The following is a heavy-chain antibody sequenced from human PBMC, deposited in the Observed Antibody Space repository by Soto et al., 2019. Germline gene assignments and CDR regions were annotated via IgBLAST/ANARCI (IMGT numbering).Heavy chain of an antibody. CDR3: ATWFGELLYY. J-gene: IGHJ4*02. CDR2: IYYSGST. Sequence: SETLSLTCTVSGGSISSGGYYWSWIRQHPGKGLEWIGYIYYSGSTYYNPSLKSRVTISVDTSKNQFSLKLSSVTAADTAVYYCATWFGELLYYGGQGTLVTVSS. V-gene: IGHV4-31*03. CDR1: GGSISSGGYY. D-gene: IGHD3-10*01.